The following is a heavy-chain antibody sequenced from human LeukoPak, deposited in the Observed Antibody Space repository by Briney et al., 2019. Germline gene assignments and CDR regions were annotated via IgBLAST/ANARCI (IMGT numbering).Heavy chain of an antibody. D-gene: IGHD6-13*01. V-gene: IGHV1-69*01. Sequence: GSSVKVSCKASGGTFSSYAISWVRQAPGQGLEWMGGIIPIFGTANYAQKFQGRVTITADESTSTAYMELSSLRSEDTAVYYCARVQVLAAAGRGYWFDPWGQGTLVTVSS. CDR3: ARVQVLAAAGRGYWFDP. CDR1: GGTFSSYA. J-gene: IGHJ5*02. CDR2: IIPIFGTA.